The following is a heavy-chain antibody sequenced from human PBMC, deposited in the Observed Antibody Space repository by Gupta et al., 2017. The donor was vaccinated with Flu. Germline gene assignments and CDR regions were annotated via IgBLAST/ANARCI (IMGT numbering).Heavy chain of an antibody. J-gene: IGHJ4*02. D-gene: IGHD6-19*01. CDR1: GFTFSSYS. V-gene: IGHV3-23*01. CDR3: AKGRPGYSSAFDY. CDR2: ISGSGGST. Sequence: EVQLLESGGGLVQSGGSLRLSCAASGFTFSSYSMSWVRQAPGKGLEWVSAISGSGGSTYYADSVKGRFTISRDNSKNTLYLQMNSLRAEDTAVYYCAKGRPGYSSAFDYWGQGTLVTVSS.